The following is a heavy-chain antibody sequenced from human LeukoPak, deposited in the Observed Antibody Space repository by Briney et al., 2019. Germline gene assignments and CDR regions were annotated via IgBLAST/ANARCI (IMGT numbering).Heavy chain of an antibody. CDR3: ARGDEYYYGSGSFVY. CDR1: GFTFSSYE. D-gene: IGHD3-10*01. V-gene: IGHV3-48*03. J-gene: IGHJ4*02. CDR2: ISSSGSTI. Sequence: PGGSLRLSCAASGFTFSSYEMNWVRQAPGKGLEWVSYISSSGSTIYYADSVKGRFTISRDNAKNSLYLQVNSLRAEDTAVYYCARGDEYYYGSGSFVYWGQGTLVTVSS.